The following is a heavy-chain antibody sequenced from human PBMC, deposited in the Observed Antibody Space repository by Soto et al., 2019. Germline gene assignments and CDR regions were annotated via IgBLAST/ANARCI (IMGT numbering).Heavy chain of an antibody. V-gene: IGHV5-51*01. CDR3: ARVHSYYYDSSGYYYSY. CDR1: GYSFTTYW. J-gene: IGHJ4*02. CDR2: IYPGDSDT. Sequence: GESLKISCKGSGYSFTTYWIGWVRQMPGKGLEWMGIIYPGDSDTRYSPSFQGQVTISADKSISTAYLQWSSLKASDTAMYYCARVHSYYYDSSGYYYSYWGQGTLVTVSS. D-gene: IGHD3-22*01.